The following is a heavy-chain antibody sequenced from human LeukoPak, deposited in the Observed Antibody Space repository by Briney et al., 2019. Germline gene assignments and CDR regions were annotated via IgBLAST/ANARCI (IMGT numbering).Heavy chain of an antibody. V-gene: IGHV3-21*01. CDR3: ARDEGVSFDY. J-gene: IGHJ4*02. CDR1: GFAFSSYS. CDR2: ISSSSSYI. Sequence: GGSLRLSCAASGFAFSSYSMNWVRQAPGKGLEWVSSISSSSSYIYYADSVKGRFTISRGNAKNSLYLQMNSLRAEDTAVYYCARDEGVSFDYWGPGTLVTVSS.